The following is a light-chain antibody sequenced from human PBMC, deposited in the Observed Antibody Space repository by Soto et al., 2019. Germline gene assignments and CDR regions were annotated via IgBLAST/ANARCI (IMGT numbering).Light chain of an antibody. V-gene: IGLV2-8*02. CDR3: CSYAGSNNFVL. J-gene: IGLJ2*01. CDR1: SSDVGYYNY. Sequence: QSALTQPPSASRSPGQSVTISCTGTSSDVGYYNYVSWYQQHPGKAPKLMIYEVTKRPSGVPDRFSGSKSGNTASLTVSGLQAEDEADYYCCSYAGSNNFVLFGGGTKLTVL. CDR2: EVT.